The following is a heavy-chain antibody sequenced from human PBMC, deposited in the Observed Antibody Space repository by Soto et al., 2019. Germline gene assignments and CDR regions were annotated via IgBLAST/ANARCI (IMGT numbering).Heavy chain of an antibody. CDR1: GYTFSTSG. D-gene: IGHD2-15*01. J-gene: IGHJ6*02. Sequence: QVQLVQSGAEVRKPGASVKVSCKASGYTFSTSGMSWLRQAPGQGLEWMGWISTYNGDTNDAPKFQDRVTMTSATATSTVYMELRSLRSDDTSVYYCARAGAAPYYYSGMDVWGQGTRVTVSS. V-gene: IGHV1-18*01. CDR2: ISTYNGDT. CDR3: ARAGAAPYYYSGMDV.